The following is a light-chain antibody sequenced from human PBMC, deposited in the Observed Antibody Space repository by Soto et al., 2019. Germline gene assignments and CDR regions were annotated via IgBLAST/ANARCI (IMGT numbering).Light chain of an antibody. CDR3: QSYDSGLSSYI. CDR2: DNN. CDR1: SSNIGAGYD. Sequence: QSVLTQPPSVSGAPGQRVTISCTGSSSNIGAGYDVNWYQHVPGTAPKLLIYDNNNRPSGVPDRFSGSQSGTSASLAITGLQAEDEADYYCQSYDSGLSSYIFGTGTKVTVL. J-gene: IGLJ1*01. V-gene: IGLV1-40*01.